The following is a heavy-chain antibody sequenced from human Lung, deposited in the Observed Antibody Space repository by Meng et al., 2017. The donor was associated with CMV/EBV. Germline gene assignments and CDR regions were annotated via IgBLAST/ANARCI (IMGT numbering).Heavy chain of an antibody. CDR2: ISYDGSNK. CDR3: ARDPNTLGSNYDFWSGYYNHYYYGMDV. J-gene: IGHJ6*02. Sequence: GESLKISCPASGFTFSSYAMHWVRQAPGKGLEWVAVISYDGSNKYYADSVKGRFTISRDNSKNTLYLQMNSLRAEDTAVYYCARDPNTLGSNYDFWSGYYNHYYYGMDVXGQGXTVTVSS. V-gene: IGHV3-30-3*01. CDR1: GFTFSSYA. D-gene: IGHD3-3*01.